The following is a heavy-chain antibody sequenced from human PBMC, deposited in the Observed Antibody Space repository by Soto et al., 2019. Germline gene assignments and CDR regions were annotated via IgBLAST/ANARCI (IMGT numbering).Heavy chain of an antibody. V-gene: IGHV5-51*01. CDR2: IYPGDSDI. J-gene: IGHJ4*02. CDR1: GYIFHNYW. Sequence: GESLKISCKGSGYIFHNYWIGWVRQMPGKGLEWMGIIYPGDSDIRYNPSFQGQVTISADKSISTTYLQWSSLKASDTAMYYCARQRYFDSWGQGTRVTVSS. CDR3: ARQRYFDS.